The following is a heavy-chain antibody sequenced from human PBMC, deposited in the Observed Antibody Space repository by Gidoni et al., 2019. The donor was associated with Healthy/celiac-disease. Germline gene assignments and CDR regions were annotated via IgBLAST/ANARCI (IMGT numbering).Heavy chain of an antibody. CDR1: GFTFSSYE. CDR3: ARDRLYSGYDPPYYYYYGMDV. D-gene: IGHD5-12*01. V-gene: IGHV3-48*03. CDR2: ISSSGSTI. Sequence: EVQLVESGGGLVQPGGSLRLSCAASGFTFSSYEMNWVRQAPGKGLEWVSYISSSGSTIYYADSVKGRFTISRDNAKNSLYLQMNSLRAEDTAVYYCARDRLYSGYDPPYYYYYGMDVWGQGTTVTVSS. J-gene: IGHJ6*02.